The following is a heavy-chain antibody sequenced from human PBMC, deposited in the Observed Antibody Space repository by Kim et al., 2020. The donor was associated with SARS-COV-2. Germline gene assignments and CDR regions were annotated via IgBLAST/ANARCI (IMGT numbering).Heavy chain of an antibody. J-gene: IGHJ4*02. D-gene: IGHD5-12*01. CDR2: IYHSGRA. CDR3: ARDRGYGPHDY. Sequence: SETLSLTCAVSGGSINDYSWSWIRQPPGKGLEWIGYIYHSGRAFYNASLKNRVAMSADTSMDQIPLRLSSVPAADTAAYYCARDRGYGPHDYSGQGT. V-gene: IGHV4-30-2*01. CDR1: GGSINDYS.